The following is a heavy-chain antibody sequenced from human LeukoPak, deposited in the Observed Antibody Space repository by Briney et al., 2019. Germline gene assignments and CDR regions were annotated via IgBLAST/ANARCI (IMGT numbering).Heavy chain of an antibody. J-gene: IGHJ4*02. CDR2: IKQDGSEK. Sequence: GGSLRLSCAASGFTFSSYWMSWVRQAPGKGLEWVANIKQDGSEKYYVDSVKGRFTISRDNAKSSLYLQMNSLRAEDTAVYYCASDSSSWYDPAFDYWGQGTLVTVSS. V-gene: IGHV3-7*01. D-gene: IGHD6-13*01. CDR1: GFTFSSYW. CDR3: ASDSSSWYDPAFDY.